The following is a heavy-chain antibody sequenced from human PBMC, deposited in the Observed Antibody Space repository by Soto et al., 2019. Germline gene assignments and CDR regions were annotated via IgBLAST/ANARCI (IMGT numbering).Heavy chain of an antibody. CDR1: GGSISSYY. Sequence: SETLSLTCTVSGGSISSYYWSWIRQPPGKGLEWIGYIYYSGSTNYNPSLKSRVTISVDTSKNQFSLKLSSVTAADTAVYYCARGSADNGNYVPQVGFDYWGQGTLVTVSS. D-gene: IGHD1-7*01. J-gene: IGHJ4*02. CDR2: IYYSGST. CDR3: ARGSADNGNYVPQVGFDY. V-gene: IGHV4-59*01.